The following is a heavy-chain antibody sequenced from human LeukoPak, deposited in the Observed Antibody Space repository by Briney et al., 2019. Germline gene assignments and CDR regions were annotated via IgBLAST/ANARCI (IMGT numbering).Heavy chain of an antibody. CDR1: GFTFSSFS. CDR2: IRTSGTNT. V-gene: IGHV3-48*04. Sequence: GGSLRLSCAASGFTFSSFSRNWAPQAPGKGWEGVSYIRTSGTNTDYTGSVKGRFTISRDNAKNSLYLQMNSLRAEDTAVYYCARMNYVSSGWGAPFDYWGQGTLVTVSS. CDR3: ARMNYVSSGWGAPFDY. D-gene: IGHD1-7*01. J-gene: IGHJ4*02.